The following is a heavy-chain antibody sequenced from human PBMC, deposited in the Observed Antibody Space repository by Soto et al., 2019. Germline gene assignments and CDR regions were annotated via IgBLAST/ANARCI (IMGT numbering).Heavy chain of an antibody. J-gene: IGHJ4*02. V-gene: IGHV4-4*02. D-gene: IGHD1-7*01. CDR3: ASRDPGTSVDY. CDR2: IYRTGST. Sequence: SETLSLTCAVSGGSFTSNNWWTWVRQPPGQGLEWIGEIYRTGSTNYSPSLKSRVTISLDKSENQSSLKVTSLTAADTAVYYCASRDPGTSVDYWGQGTLVTVSS. CDR1: GGSFTSNNW.